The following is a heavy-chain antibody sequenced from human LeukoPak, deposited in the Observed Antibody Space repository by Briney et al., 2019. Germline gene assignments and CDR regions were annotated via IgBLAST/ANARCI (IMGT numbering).Heavy chain of an antibody. CDR2: ISYDGSNK. J-gene: IGHJ3*02. V-gene: IGHV3-30-3*01. CDR1: GFTFSSYA. CDR3: AREGRGGFDAFDI. Sequence: GGSLRLSCAASGFTFSSYAMHWVRQAPGKGLEWVAVISYDGSNKYYADSVKGRFTISRDNSKNTLYLQMNSLRAEDTAVYYCAREGRGGFDAFDIWGQGTMVTVSS. D-gene: IGHD1-26*01.